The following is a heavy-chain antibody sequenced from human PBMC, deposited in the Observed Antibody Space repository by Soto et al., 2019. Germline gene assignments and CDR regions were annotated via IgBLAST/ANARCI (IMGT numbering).Heavy chain of an antibody. V-gene: IGHV4-38-2*02. J-gene: IGHJ4*02. Sequence: SETLSLTCAVSGYSISSGYYWGWIRQPPGKGLEWIGSIYHSGSTYYNPSLKSRVTISVDTSKNQFSLKLSSVTAADTAVYYCAREKSDYVWGSYLDYWGQGTLVTVS. D-gene: IGHD3-16*02. CDR3: AREKSDYVWGSYLDY. CDR2: IYHSGST. CDR1: GYSISSGYY.